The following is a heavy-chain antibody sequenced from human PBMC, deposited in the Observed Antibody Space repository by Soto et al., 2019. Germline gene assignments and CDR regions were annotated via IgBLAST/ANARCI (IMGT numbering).Heavy chain of an antibody. Sequence: PVGSLRLSCSASGFTFGDFAISWFRQAPGKGLEWVGFIRSKTYGGTTEYAASVKGRFTISRDDSKSIAYLQMNSLKTEDTAVYYCTHHRAGNYYYYSGMDVWGQGTTVNVSS. J-gene: IGHJ6*02. V-gene: IGHV3-49*03. CDR1: GFTFGDFA. CDR2: IRSKTYGGTT. CDR3: THHRAGNYYYYSGMDV. D-gene: IGHD6-19*01.